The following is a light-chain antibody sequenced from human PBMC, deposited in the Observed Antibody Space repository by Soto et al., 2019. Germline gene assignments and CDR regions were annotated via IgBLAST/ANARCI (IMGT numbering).Light chain of an antibody. CDR2: GAS. CDR3: QQRSNWPQT. V-gene: IGKV3D-20*02. CDR1: ESVRSSS. J-gene: IGKJ1*01. Sequence: EIVLTQSPGTLSLSPGDRATLSCRASESVRSSSLAWYQHKPGQAPRLLIYGASSRATGIPDRFSGSGPGTDFILTISSLEPEDFAVYYCQQRSNWPQTFGQGTKVDIK.